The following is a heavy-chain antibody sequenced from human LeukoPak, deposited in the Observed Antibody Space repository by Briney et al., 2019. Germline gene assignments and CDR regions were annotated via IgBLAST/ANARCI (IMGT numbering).Heavy chain of an antibody. CDR3: ARDPTTVTKGLDI. Sequence: SETLSLTCTVSGDSFSSHYWSWVRQPPGRGLEWIGYVSYIGSTNYNPSLKSRVTISVDTSKNQFSLKLSSVTAADTAVYYCARDPTTVTKGLDIWGQGTMVTVSS. D-gene: IGHD4-17*01. J-gene: IGHJ3*02. V-gene: IGHV4-59*11. CDR1: GDSFSSHY. CDR2: VSYIGST.